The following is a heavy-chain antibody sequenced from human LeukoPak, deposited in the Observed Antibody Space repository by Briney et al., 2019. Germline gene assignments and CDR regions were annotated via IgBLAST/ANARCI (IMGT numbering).Heavy chain of an antibody. CDR2: IQNDGSDK. CDR3: AREGGRAVPGRFDQ. D-gene: IGHD6-13*01. J-gene: IGHJ4*02. Sequence: SGGSLRLSCAASGINFRSSGMHWVRQAPGKGLEWVTFIQNDGSDKYYAASVKGRFTISSDNSKNTVYLHMASLRADDTALYYCAREGGRAVPGRFDQWGQGTLVTVSS. CDR1: GINFRSSG. V-gene: IGHV3-30*02.